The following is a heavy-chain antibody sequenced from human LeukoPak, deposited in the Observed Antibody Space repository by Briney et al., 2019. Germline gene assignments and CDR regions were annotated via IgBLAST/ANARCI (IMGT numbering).Heavy chain of an antibody. CDR1: GGSISSSSYY. Sequence: SETLSLTCGVSGGSISSSSYYWGWIRQPPGKGLEWIGKIYHGGGTYYNPSLKSRVTIIVDTSKNQFSLELSSVTAADTAVYYCAGSGYYFPFDYWGQGTLVTVSS. D-gene: IGHD3-22*01. CDR2: IYHGGGT. CDR3: AGSGYYFPFDY. J-gene: IGHJ4*02. V-gene: IGHV4-39*01.